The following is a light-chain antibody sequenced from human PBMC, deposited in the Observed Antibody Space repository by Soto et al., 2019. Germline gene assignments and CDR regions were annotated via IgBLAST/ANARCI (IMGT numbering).Light chain of an antibody. CDR1: QILMHTIGYSY. CDR3: MQARQTPPT. CDR2: LGS. V-gene: IGKV2-28*01. J-gene: IGKJ3*01. Sequence: DLVMTQSPLSLPVTPGEPASISCRSTQILMHTIGYSYLNWYLQQPGQSPQLLNYLGSNRASGVPDRVSGSGSGTYFTLRISRVEAGDVGVYYCMQARQTPPTFGPGTKVDIK.